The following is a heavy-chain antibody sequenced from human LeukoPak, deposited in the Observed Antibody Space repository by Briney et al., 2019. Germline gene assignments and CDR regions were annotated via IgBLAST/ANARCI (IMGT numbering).Heavy chain of an antibody. CDR2: ISSSGATT. V-gene: IGHV3-23*01. Sequence: GGSLRLSCAASGFTFSSCAMSWVRQAPGKGLEWVSGISSSGATTNYAGSVKGRFTISRDNAKNSLYLQMNSLRAEDTAVYYCARENIAAAGRPFDYWGQGTLVTVSS. D-gene: IGHD6-13*01. CDR1: GFTFSSCA. J-gene: IGHJ4*02. CDR3: ARENIAAAGRPFDY.